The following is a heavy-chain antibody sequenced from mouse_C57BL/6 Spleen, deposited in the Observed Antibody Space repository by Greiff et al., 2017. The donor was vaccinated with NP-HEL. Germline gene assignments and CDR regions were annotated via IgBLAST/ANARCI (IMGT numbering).Heavy chain of an antibody. CDR1: GYTFTSYW. CDR3: AIWRKLRLRNWYFDG. D-gene: IGHD3-2*02. CDR2: IDPSDSYT. Sequence: QVQLQQPGAELVMPGASVKLSCKASGYTFTSYWMHWVKQRPGQGLEWIGEIDPSDSYTNYNQKFKGKSTLTVDKSSSPAYMQLSSLTSEDSAVYYCAIWRKLRLRNWYFDGWGTGTTVTVSS. J-gene: IGHJ1*03. V-gene: IGHV1-69*01.